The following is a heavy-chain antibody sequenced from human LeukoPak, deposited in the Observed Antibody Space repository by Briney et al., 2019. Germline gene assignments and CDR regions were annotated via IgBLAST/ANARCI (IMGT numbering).Heavy chain of an antibody. CDR1: GFTFSSYS. Sequence: GGSLRLSCAASGFTFSSYSMNWVRQAPGKGLEWVSSISSSSSYIYYADSVKGRFTISRDNAKNSLYLQMTSLSAEDTAVYYCARGEGYYYDSSGYYPRYFDYWGQGTLVTVSS. D-gene: IGHD3-22*01. CDR3: ARGEGYYYDSSGYYPRYFDY. V-gene: IGHV3-21*01. CDR2: ISSSSSYI. J-gene: IGHJ4*02.